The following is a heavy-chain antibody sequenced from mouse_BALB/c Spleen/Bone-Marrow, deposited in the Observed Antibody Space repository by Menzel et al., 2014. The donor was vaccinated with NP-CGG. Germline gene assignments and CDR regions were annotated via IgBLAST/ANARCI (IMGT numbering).Heavy chain of an antibody. J-gene: IGHJ3*01. V-gene: IGHV2-9*02. Sequence: LQESGPGLVPPSQSLSITCTVSGFSLTNYCVHWVRQPPGKGLEWLGAIWAGGSINYKSALMSRLSISKDNSKSQVFLKMNSLQADDTAMYYCARDGATAALAYWGQGTLVTVSA. CDR2: IWAGGSI. D-gene: IGHD1-2*01. CDR3: ARDGATAALAY. CDR1: GFSLTNYC.